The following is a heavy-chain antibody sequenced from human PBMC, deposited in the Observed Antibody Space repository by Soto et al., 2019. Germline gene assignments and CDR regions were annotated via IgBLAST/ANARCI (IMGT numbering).Heavy chain of an antibody. V-gene: IGHV5-51*01. CDR2: IYPGDSDT. CDR3: ASPYYYGSGSYYSAFDI. Sequence: GESLKISCKGSGYNFTNYWIGWVRQMPGKGLEWMGIIYPGDSDTRYSPSFQGQVTISADKSISTAYLQWSSLKASDTAMYYCASPYYYGSGSYYSAFDIWGQGTMVTVSS. J-gene: IGHJ3*02. CDR1: GYNFTNYW. D-gene: IGHD3-10*01.